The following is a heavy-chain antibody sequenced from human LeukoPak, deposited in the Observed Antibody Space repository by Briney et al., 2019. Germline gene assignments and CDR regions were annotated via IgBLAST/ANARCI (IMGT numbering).Heavy chain of an antibody. CDR3: ARDYDYFSGHNLDAYDI. D-gene: IGHD2-15*01. CDR2: IKEDGSAK. Sequence: GGSLRLSCVASGLTFSSYWMTWVRQAPGKALEWVANIKEDGSAKSYVDSVKGRFTISRDNAKNSLYLQMDSLRVEDTAVYYCARDYDYFSGHNLDAYDIWGRGTTVTVSS. CDR1: GLTFSSYW. V-gene: IGHV3-7*01. J-gene: IGHJ3*02.